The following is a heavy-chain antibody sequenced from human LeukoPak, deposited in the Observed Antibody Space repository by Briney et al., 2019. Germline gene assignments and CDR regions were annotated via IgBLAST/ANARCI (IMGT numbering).Heavy chain of an antibody. V-gene: IGHV3-7*01. CDR2: MKQDGSEK. CDR1: GFTFNSYW. Sequence: GGSLRLSCAASGFTFNSYWMSWVRQAPGKGLEWVANMKQDGSEKYYVDSVKGRFTISRDNAKNSLYLQMNSLRAEDTAVYYCALSRTLDYWGQGTLVTVSS. CDR3: ALSRTLDY. J-gene: IGHJ4*02.